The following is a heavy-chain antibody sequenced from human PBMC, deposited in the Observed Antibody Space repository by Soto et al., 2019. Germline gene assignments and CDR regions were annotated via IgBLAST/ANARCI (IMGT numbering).Heavy chain of an antibody. CDR1: GFTFRSYA. V-gene: IGHV3-30*01. CDR2: ISYDGTNK. Sequence: QVQLVESGGGVVQPGRSLRLSCAASGFTFRSYAMDWLRQAPGKGLEWVAVISYDGTNKYYADSVKGRFTISRDNSKNTLSLQMNSLRAEDTAVYYCARGDSNSWSDYWGQGTLVTVSS. J-gene: IGHJ4*02. D-gene: IGHD6-13*01. CDR3: ARGDSNSWSDY.